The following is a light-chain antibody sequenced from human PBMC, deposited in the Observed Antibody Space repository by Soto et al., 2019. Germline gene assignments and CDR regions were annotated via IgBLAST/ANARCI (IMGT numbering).Light chain of an antibody. CDR1: SRDVGGYNY. CDR2: DVS. CDR3: SSYTSSSTLEGV. Sequence: QSVLTQPASVSGSPGQSITISCTGTSRDVGGYNYVSWYQQHPGKAPKLMIYDVSNRPSGVSNRFSGSKSGNTASLTISGLQAEDEADYYCSSYTSSSTLEGVFGGGTKLTVL. J-gene: IGLJ2*01. V-gene: IGLV2-14*01.